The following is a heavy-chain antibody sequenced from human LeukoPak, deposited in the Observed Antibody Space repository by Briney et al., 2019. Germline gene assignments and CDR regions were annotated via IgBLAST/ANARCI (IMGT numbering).Heavy chain of an antibody. J-gene: IGHJ4*02. CDR2: ISYDGSNK. D-gene: IGHD6-19*01. CDR3: AKDPPVANYY. Sequence: GGSLRLSCAASGFTFSSYAMHWVRQAPGKGLEWMAVISYDGSNKYYADSVKGRFTISRDNSKNTLYLQMNSLRAEDTAVYYCAKDPPVANYYWGQGTLVTVSS. V-gene: IGHV3-30-3*01. CDR1: GFTFSSYA.